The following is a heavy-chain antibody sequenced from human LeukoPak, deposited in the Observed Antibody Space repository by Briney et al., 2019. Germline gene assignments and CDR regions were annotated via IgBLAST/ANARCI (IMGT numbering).Heavy chain of an antibody. V-gene: IGHV3-23*01. Sequence: GGSLRLSCAASGFTFSSYGMSWVRQAPGKGLEWVSAISGSGGSTYYADSVKGRFTISRDNSKNTLYLQMNSLRAEDTAVYYCAPTFYYYDSSGYSRGGQGTLVTVSS. CDR1: GFTFSSYG. D-gene: IGHD3-22*01. J-gene: IGHJ4*02. CDR2: ISGSGGST. CDR3: APTFYYYDSSGYSR.